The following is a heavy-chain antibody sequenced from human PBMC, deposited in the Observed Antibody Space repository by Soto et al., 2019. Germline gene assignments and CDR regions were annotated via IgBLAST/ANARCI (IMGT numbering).Heavy chain of an antibody. V-gene: IGHV4-31*03. CDR2: IYYSGST. J-gene: IGHJ4*02. D-gene: IGHD3-16*02. Sequence: SETLSLTCTVSGGSISSCVYYWSWIRQHPGKGLEWIGYIYYSGSTYYNPSLKSRVTISVDTSKNQFSLKLSSVTAADTAVYYCARVGGSYRYTIYPDYWGQGTLVTVSS. CDR1: GGSISSCVYY. CDR3: ARVGGSYRYTIYPDY.